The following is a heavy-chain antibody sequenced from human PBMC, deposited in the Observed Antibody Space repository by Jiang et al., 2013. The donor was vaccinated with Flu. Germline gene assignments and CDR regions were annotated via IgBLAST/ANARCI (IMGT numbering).Heavy chain of an antibody. V-gene: IGHV3-23*01. CDR1: GFTFSQLC. J-gene: IGHJ6*02. Sequence: RLSCAASGFTFSQLCHELGPPGSREGLEWVSVISGSGGSTYYADSVKGRFTISRDNSKNTLYLQMNSLRAEDTAVYYCAKFSGSYLDYYYYGMDVWGQGTTVTVSS. D-gene: IGHD1-26*01. CDR2: ISGSGGST. CDR3: AKFSGSYLDYYYYGMDV.